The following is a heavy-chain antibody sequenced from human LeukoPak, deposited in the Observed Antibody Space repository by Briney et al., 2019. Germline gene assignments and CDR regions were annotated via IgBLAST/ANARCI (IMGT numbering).Heavy chain of an antibody. J-gene: IGHJ4*02. CDR2: FDPEDGET. Sequence: GASVKVSCKVSGYTLTELSMHWVRQAPGKGLEWMGGFDPEDGETIYAQKFQGRVTMTEDTSTDTAYMVLSSLRSEDTAVYYCATGKQLWSGRFDYWGQGTLVTVSS. CDR3: ATGKQLWSGRFDY. V-gene: IGHV1-24*01. CDR1: GYTLTELS. D-gene: IGHD5-18*01.